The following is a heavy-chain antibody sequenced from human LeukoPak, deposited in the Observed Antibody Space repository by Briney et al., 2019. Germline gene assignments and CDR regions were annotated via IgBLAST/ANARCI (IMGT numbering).Heavy chain of an antibody. CDR1: GGSISSYY. D-gene: IGHD5-24*01. CDR3: ARHRDGYHFDY. Sequence: SETLSLTCTVSGGSISSYYWSWIRQSPGKGLEWIGYIYYSGSTNYNPSLKSRVTISVDTSKNQFSLKLSSVTAADTAVYYCARHRDGYHFDYWGQGTLVTVSS. V-gene: IGHV4-59*08. J-gene: IGHJ4*02. CDR2: IYYSGST.